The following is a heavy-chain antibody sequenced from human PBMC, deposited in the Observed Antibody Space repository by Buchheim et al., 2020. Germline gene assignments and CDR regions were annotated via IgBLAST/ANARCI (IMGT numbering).Heavy chain of an antibody. V-gene: IGHV1-69*04. D-gene: IGHD3-22*01. CDR1: GGTFSSYA. CDR3: ARGGYYYDSSGYLDRRGMDV. CDR2: IIPILGIA. Sequence: QVQLVQSGAEVKKPGSSVKVSCKASGGTFSSYAISWVRQAPGQGLEWMGRIIPILGIANYAQKFQGRVTITADKSTSTAYMELSSLRSEDTAVYYCARGGYYYDSSGYLDRRGMDVWGQGTT. J-gene: IGHJ6*02.